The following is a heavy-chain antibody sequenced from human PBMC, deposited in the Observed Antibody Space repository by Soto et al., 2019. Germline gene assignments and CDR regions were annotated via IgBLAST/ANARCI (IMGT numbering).Heavy chain of an antibody. V-gene: IGHV1-69*02. CDR1: GGTFSSYT. J-gene: IGHJ6*03. Sequence: SVKVSCKASGGTFSSYTISWVRQAPGQGLEWMGRIIPILGIANYAQKFQGRVTITADKSTSTAYMELSSLRSEDTAVYYCARSDIAARHYYYYMDVWGKGTTVTVSS. CDR2: IIPILGIA. D-gene: IGHD6-6*01. CDR3: ARSDIAARHYYYYMDV.